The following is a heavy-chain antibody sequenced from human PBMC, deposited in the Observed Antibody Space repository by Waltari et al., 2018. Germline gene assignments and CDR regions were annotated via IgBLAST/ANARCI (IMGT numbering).Heavy chain of an antibody. D-gene: IGHD6-13*01. CDR3: AAPAVRGAAAGLFDY. J-gene: IGHJ4*02. Sequence: QVQLVQSGAEVKKPGSSVKVSCQASGGTFSSYAIRWVRQAPGQGLEWMGGIIPIFGTANYAQKFQGRVTITTDESTSTAYMELSSLRSEDTAVYYCAAPAVRGAAAGLFDYWGQGTLVTVSS. V-gene: IGHV1-69*05. CDR1: GGTFSSYA. CDR2: IIPIFGTA.